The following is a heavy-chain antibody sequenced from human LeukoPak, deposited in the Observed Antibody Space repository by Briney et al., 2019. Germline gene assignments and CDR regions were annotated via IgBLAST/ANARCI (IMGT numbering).Heavy chain of an antibody. V-gene: IGHV5-51*01. CDR3: ARLPGIAAPGYYYYYYYMDV. J-gene: IGHJ6*03. CDR2: IYPGDSDT. Sequence: GESLKISCKGSGYSFTSYWIEWVRQMPGKGLEWMGIIYPGDSDTRYSPSFQGQVTISADKSISTAYLQWSSLKASDTAMYYCARLPGIAAPGYYYYYYYMDVWGKGTTVTVSS. CDR1: GYSFTSYW. D-gene: IGHD6-13*01.